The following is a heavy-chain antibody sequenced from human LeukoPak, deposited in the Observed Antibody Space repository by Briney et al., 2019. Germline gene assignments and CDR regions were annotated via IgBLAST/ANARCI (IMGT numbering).Heavy chain of an antibody. CDR1: GFTFSNYW. J-gene: IGHJ4*02. CDR2: IKEDGSEK. D-gene: IGHD6-13*01. Sequence: PGGSLRLSCATSGFTFSNYWMSWVRQAPGKGLEWVANIKEDGSEKNYVDSVKGRFTISRDNAKNSLYLQMNSLRAEDTAIYYCARDWGAAGLWDYWGQGTRVTVSS. CDR3: ARDWGAAGLWDY. V-gene: IGHV3-7*05.